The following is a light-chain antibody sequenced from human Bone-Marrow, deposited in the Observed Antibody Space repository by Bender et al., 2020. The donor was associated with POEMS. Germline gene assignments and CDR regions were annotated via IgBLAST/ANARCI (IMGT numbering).Light chain of an antibody. CDR1: SSDVGSYDL. J-gene: IGLJ3*02. CDR2: EVN. Sequence: QSALTQPRSVSGSPGQSITISCAGTSSDVGSYDLVSWYQQHPGKAPKLMIYEVNRRPSGVSHRFSGSKSGNTASLTISGLQAEDEADYYCSSYAQSSPFMLFGGGTKLTVL. CDR3: SSYAQSSPFML. V-gene: IGLV2-23*02.